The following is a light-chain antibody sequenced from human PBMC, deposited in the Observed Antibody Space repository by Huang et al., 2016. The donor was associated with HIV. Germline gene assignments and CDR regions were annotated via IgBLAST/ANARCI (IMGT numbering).Light chain of an antibody. CDR2: DAS. CDR1: KDIAKF. Sequence: DIQMTQSPSSLSASVGDRVTITCQASKDIAKFLNWYQQKPGQAPKLLIYDASTLQTGVPSRFSGSGSGTDFIFTISSLQPEDIATYYCQQYDSLPPWTFGQGTKVEI. CDR3: QQYDSLPPWT. J-gene: IGKJ1*01. V-gene: IGKV1-33*01.